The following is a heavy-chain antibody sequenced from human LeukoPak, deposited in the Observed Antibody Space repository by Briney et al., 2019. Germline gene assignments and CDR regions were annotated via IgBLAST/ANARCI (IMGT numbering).Heavy chain of an antibody. CDR2: MNPNSGNT. CDR3: ARDPSYSGSPVYYYYYYMDV. CDR1: GYTFTSYD. D-gene: IGHD1-26*01. J-gene: IGHJ6*03. V-gene: IGHV1-8*01. Sequence: GASVKVSCKASGYTFTSYDINWVRQATGQGLEWMGWMNPNSGNTGYAQKFQGRVTMTRNTSISTAYMELSSLRSEDTAVYYCARDPSYSGSPVYYYYYYMDVWGKGTTVTVSS.